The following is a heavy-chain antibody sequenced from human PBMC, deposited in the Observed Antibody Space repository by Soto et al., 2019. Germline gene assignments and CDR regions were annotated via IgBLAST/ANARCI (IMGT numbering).Heavy chain of an antibody. V-gene: IGHV3-33*08. CDR3: ARGALGFDY. D-gene: IGHD7-27*01. CDR1: GFTFSSYG. Sequence: GGSLRLSCAASGFTFSSYGMHWVRQAPGKGLEWVSVIRDERNNKYYSGSVKGRFTISRENAKNSLYLQMNSLRAGDTAVYYCARGALGFDYWGRGTLVTVSS. CDR2: IRDERNNK. J-gene: IGHJ4*02.